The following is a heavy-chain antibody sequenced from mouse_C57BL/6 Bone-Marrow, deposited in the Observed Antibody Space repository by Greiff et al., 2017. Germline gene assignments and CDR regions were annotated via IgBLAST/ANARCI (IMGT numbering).Heavy chain of an antibody. CDR2: IDPSVSYT. V-gene: IGHV1-50*01. CDR3: ARRGWLLSYFDY. D-gene: IGHD2-3*01. J-gene: IGHJ2*01. CDR1: GYTFTSYW. Sequence: QVQLQQPGAELVKPGASVKLSCKASGYTFTSYWMQWVKQRPGQGLEWIGEIDPSVSYTNYNQKFKGKATLTVDTSSSTAYMQLSSLTSADSAVYYCARRGWLLSYFDYWGQGTTLTVSS.